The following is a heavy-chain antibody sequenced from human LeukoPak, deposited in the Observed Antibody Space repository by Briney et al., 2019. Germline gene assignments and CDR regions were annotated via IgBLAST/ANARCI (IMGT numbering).Heavy chain of an antibody. D-gene: IGHD1-20*01. J-gene: IGHJ6*03. CDR1: GVTFSSYA. CDR3: ATNPMTGYHLGDHFYFYMAV. V-gene: IGHV1-69*05. Sequence: ASVKVSCKASGVTFSSYAISWVRQAPGQGLEWIGGLRPVFGPINSAQKFQDRVTLTKDDSTTAAYMELRSLRSEDTAVYYCATNPMTGYHLGDHFYFYMAVWGKGTTVTVS. CDR2: LRPVFGPI.